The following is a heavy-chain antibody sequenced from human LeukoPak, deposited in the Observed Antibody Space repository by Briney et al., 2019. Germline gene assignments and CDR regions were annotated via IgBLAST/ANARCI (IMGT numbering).Heavy chain of an antibody. CDR3: ARQRDIVVVPAAIEDWFDP. CDR2: IYYSGST. V-gene: IGHV4-39*01. CDR1: GGSFSGYY. Sequence: KPSETLSLTCAVYGGSFSGYYWGWIRQPPGKGLEWIGSIYYSGSTYYNPSLKSRVTISVDTSKNQFSLKLSSVTAADTAVYYCARQRDIVVVPAAIEDWFDPWGQGTLVTVSS. D-gene: IGHD2-2*01. J-gene: IGHJ5*02.